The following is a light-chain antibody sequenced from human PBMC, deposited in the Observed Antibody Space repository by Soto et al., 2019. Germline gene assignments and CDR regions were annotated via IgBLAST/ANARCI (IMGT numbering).Light chain of an antibody. CDR3: SSFAGGNIYV. CDR1: SSDVGGYDF. Sequence: QSALTQPASVSGSPGQSITISCTGTSSDVGGYDFVSWYQHHPGKAPRLIIYDVTKRPSGVPDRFSGSKSGYTASLTVSGLQAEDEADYYCSSFAGGNIYVFGTGTKVTVL. J-gene: IGLJ1*01. CDR2: DVT. V-gene: IGLV2-8*01.